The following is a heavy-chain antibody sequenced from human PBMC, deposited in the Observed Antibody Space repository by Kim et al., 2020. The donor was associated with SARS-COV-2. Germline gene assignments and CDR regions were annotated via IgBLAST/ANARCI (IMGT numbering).Heavy chain of an antibody. J-gene: IGHJ4*02. CDR3: ARDLRIAAAATYYFDY. CDR1: GYTFTSYY. Sequence: ASVKVSCKASGYTFTSYYMHWVRQAPGQGLEWMGIINPSGGSTSYAQKFQGRVTMTRDTSTSTVYMELSSLRSEDTAVYYCARDLRIAAAATYYFDYWGQGTLVTVSS. D-gene: IGHD6-13*01. V-gene: IGHV1-46*01. CDR2: INPSGGST.